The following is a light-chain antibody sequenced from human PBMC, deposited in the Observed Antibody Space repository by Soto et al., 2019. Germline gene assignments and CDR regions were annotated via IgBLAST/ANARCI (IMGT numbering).Light chain of an antibody. Sequence: QSVLTQPASVSGSPGQSITISCSGTSSDFGGYNYVSWYQQHPGKAPKLMIYEVSNRPSGVSNRFSGSKSGNTASLTISGLQAEDEADYYCSSYTSSTTGVFGTGTKLTVL. V-gene: IGLV2-14*01. CDR3: SSYTSSTTGV. CDR1: SSDFGGYNY. J-gene: IGLJ1*01. CDR2: EVS.